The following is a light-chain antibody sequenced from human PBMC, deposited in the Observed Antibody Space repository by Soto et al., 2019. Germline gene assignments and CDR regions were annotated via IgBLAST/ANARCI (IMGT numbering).Light chain of an antibody. J-gene: IGLJ1*01. CDR2: DVS. Sequence: QSVLTQPRSGSGSPGQSGTISCTGTSSDVGRYNYVSWYQHHPGKAPKLMIYDVSTRPSGVPDRFSGSKSGTTASLTISGLQAEDEADYYCCSYAGSPYVFGTGTKVTVL. V-gene: IGLV2-11*01. CDR3: CSYAGSPYV. CDR1: SSDVGRYNY.